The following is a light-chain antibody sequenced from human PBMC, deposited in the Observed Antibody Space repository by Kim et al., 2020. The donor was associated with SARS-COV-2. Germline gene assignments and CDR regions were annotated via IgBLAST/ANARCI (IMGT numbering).Light chain of an antibody. Sequence: SAFVVVGVTSTCRASRDIANYLAWYQQKPGKVPKLLVYAASALKSGVPPRFSGNRSGTDFTLTISNLQPEDVATYYCQKYDSAPWTFGQGTKLEI. CDR2: AAS. J-gene: IGKJ1*01. CDR3: QKYDSAPWT. CDR1: RDIANY. V-gene: IGKV1-27*01.